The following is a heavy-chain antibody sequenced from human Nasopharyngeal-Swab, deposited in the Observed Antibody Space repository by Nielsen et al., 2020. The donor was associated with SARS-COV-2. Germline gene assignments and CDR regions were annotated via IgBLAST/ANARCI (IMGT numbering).Heavy chain of an antibody. CDR3: AKLTLDTPRPDV. J-gene: IGHJ6*02. D-gene: IGHD5-18*01. CDR2: ISGSGGST. CDR1: GFTFSSYA. V-gene: IGHV3-23*01. Sequence: GGSLRLSCAASGFTFSSYAMSWVRQAPGKGLEWVSAISGSGGSTYYADSVKGRFTISRDNAKNSLYLQMNSLRAEDTAVYYCAKLTLDTPRPDVWGQGTTVTVSS.